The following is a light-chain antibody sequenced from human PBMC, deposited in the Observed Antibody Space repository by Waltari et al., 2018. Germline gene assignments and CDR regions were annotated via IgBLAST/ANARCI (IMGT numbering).Light chain of an antibody. V-gene: IGKV3-11*01. CDR3: QQRSTWPPYT. CDR2: DAS. Sequence: IVLTQSPATLSLSPGEGATLSCRASQSISSYFAWYQQKRGQAPRLLIYDASNRATGIPARFSGSGSGTDFTLTISNVEPEDFAVYYCQQRSTWPPYTFGQGTKLEIK. J-gene: IGKJ2*01. CDR1: QSISSY.